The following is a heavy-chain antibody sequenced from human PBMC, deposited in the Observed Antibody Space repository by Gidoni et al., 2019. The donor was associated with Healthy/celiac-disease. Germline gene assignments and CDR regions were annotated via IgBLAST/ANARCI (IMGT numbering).Heavy chain of an antibody. Sequence: EVQLVESGGGLVKPGGSLRLSCAASGFTFRNAWMSWVRQAPGKGLEWVGRIKSKTDGGTTDYAAPVKGRFTISRDDSKNTLYLQMNSLKTEDTAVYYCTTDLGSSGWYRGDWGQGTLVTVSS. CDR3: TTDLGSSGWYRGD. V-gene: IGHV3-15*01. D-gene: IGHD6-19*01. CDR2: IKSKTDGGTT. J-gene: IGHJ4*02. CDR1: GFTFRNAW.